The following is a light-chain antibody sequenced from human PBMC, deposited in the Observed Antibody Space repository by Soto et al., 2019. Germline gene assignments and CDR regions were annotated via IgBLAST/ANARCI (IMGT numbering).Light chain of an antibody. Sequence: DIVMTQSPDSLAVSLGERATINCKSSQSVLYSSNKKNYLAWYQQKPGQPPKLLIYWASTRESGVPDRFSGSGSGTDFTLTIGSLQAEDVAVYYCQQYYSSLALTFGGGTKVEIK. CDR2: WAS. CDR3: QQYYSSLALT. J-gene: IGKJ4*01. V-gene: IGKV4-1*01. CDR1: QSVLYSSNKKNY.